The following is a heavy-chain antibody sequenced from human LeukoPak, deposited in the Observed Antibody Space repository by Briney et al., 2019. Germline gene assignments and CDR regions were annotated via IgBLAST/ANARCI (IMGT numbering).Heavy chain of an antibody. Sequence: PGGSLRLSCAASGFTFSSYSMNWVRQAPGKGLEWVSSISSSSSYIYYADSVKGRFTTSRDNAKNSLYLQMNSLRAEDTAVYYCARSEAYSSGCGYWGQGTLVTVSS. V-gene: IGHV3-21*01. D-gene: IGHD6-19*01. CDR1: GFTFSSYS. CDR3: ARSEAYSSGCGY. J-gene: IGHJ4*02. CDR2: ISSSSSYI.